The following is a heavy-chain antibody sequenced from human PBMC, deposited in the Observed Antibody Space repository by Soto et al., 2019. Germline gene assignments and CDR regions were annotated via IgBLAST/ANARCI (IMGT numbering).Heavy chain of an antibody. J-gene: IGHJ4*02. CDR2: IIPILGIA. CDR1: GGTFSSYT. CDR3: ASSTGDTAMVTYY. D-gene: IGHD5-18*01. Sequence: QVQLVQSGAEVKKPGSSVKVSCKASGGTFSSYTMSWVRQAPGQGLEWMGRIIPILGIANYAQKFQGRVTITEDKATSTAYMELSSLRSEDTAVYYCASSTGDTAMVTYYWGQGTRVTVSS. V-gene: IGHV1-69*02.